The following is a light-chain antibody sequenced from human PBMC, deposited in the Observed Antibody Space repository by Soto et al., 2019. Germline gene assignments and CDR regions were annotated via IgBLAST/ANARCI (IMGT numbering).Light chain of an antibody. CDR3: QQSYDNPLT. V-gene: IGKV1-39*01. CDR1: QSISTY. Sequence: DIQMTQSPSSLSAFVGDRVTITCRASQSISTYLNWYQQTPGKAPKLLIYAASNLQSGVPSRFSGSGSGTDFTLTISSLQPEDIATYYCQQSYDNPLTFGQGTRLEIK. J-gene: IGKJ5*01. CDR2: AAS.